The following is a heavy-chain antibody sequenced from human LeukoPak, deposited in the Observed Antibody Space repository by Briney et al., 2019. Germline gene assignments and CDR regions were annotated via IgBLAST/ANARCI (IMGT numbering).Heavy chain of an antibody. D-gene: IGHD1-1*01. CDR1: GGSFSSYY. J-gene: IGHJ5*02. CDR3: ARLELERLSWFDP. V-gene: IGHV4-59*01. Sequence: SETLSLTCTVSGGSFSSYYWSWIRQPPGKGLKWIGYIYYSGSTRYNPSLKSRVTISLDTSKNQFSLKLSSVTAADTAVYYCARLELERLSWFDPWGQGTLVTVSS. CDR2: IYYSGST.